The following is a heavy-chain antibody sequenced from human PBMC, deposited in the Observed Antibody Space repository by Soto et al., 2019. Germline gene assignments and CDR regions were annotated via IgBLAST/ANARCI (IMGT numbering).Heavy chain of an antibody. CDR3: ARERTGPTSMDV. D-gene: IGHD1-1*01. J-gene: IGHJ6*02. CDR2: MNPNSGNT. V-gene: IGHV1-8*01. CDR1: GYTFTSYD. Sequence: QVQLVQSGAEVKKPGASVKVSCKASGYTFTSYDINWVRQATGQGLEWMGWMNPNSGNTVYAQKFRGRVTMTRNTSISTAYMELSSLRSEDTAVYYCARERTGPTSMDVWGQATTVTVSS.